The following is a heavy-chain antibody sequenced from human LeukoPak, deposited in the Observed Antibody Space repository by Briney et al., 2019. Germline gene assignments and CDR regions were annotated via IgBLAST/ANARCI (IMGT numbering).Heavy chain of an antibody. Sequence: PGGSLRLPCAASGFTFSSYSMNWVRQAPGKGLEWVSSISSSSSYIYYADSVKGRFTISRDNAKNSLYLQMNSLRAEDTAVYYCAREASGSDPNFDYWGQGTLVTVSS. D-gene: IGHD3-10*01. J-gene: IGHJ4*02. CDR3: AREASGSDPNFDY. CDR1: GFTFSSYS. V-gene: IGHV3-21*01. CDR2: ISSSSSYI.